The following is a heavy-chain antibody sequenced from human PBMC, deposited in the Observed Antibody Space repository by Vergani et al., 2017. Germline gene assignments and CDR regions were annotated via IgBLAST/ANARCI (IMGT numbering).Heavy chain of an antibody. Sequence: EVQLLESGGGLVQPGGSLRLSCAASGFTFSSYAMSWVRQAPGKGLEWVSAISGSGGSTYYADSVKGRFTISRDNSKNTLYLQMNSLRAEDTAVYYCAKLSIVVVTAIPLDAFYFWGQGTMVTVSS. V-gene: IGHV3-23*01. CDR1: GFTFSSYA. D-gene: IGHD2-21*02. CDR3: AKLSIVVVTAIPLDAFYF. J-gene: IGHJ3*01. CDR2: ISGSGGST.